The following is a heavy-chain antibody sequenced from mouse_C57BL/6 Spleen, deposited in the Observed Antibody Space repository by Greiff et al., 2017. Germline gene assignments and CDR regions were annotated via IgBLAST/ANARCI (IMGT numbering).Heavy chain of an antibody. J-gene: IGHJ4*01. CDR1: GYSFTDYN. V-gene: IGHV1-39*01. CDR2: INPNYGTT. Sequence: VQLQQSGPELVKPGASVKISCKASGYSFTDYNMNWVKQSNGKSLEWIGVINPNYGTTSYNQKFKGKATLTVDKSSSTAYMQLNSLTSEDSAVYYCARGYDYDPHYAMDYWGQGTSVTVSS. CDR3: ARGYDYDPHYAMDY. D-gene: IGHD2-4*01.